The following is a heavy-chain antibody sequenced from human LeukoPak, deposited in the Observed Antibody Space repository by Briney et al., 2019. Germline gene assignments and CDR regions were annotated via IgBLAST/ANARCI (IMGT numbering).Heavy chain of an antibody. CDR1: GFTFRIFG. D-gene: IGHD7-27*01. CDR3: ARDLNWAFDY. V-gene: IGHV3-48*01. J-gene: IGHJ4*02. Sequence: GSLRLSCAASGFTFRIFGLNWVRQAPGKGPEWVSYIDARSGITYYADSVQGRFTISRDNAKNSLYLQMNSLRAEDTAVYYCARDLNWAFDYWGQGTLVTVSS. CDR2: IDARSGIT.